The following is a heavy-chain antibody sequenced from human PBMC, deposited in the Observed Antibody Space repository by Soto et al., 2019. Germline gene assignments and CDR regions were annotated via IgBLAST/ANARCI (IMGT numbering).Heavy chain of an antibody. Sequence: SETLSLTCTVSGGSISSYYWSWIRQPPGKGLEWIGYIYYSGSTNYNPSLKSRVTISVDTSKNQFSLKLSSVTAADTAVYYCARLRFLESWFAPGGKGPLVTVPS. J-gene: IGHJ5*02. CDR2: IYYSGST. CDR1: GGSISSYY. CDR3: ARLRFLESWFAP. V-gene: IGHV4-59*01. D-gene: IGHD3-3*01.